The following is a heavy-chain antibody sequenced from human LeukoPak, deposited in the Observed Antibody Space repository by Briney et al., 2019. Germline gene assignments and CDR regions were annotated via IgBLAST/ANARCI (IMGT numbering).Heavy chain of an antibody. J-gene: IGHJ1*01. D-gene: IGHD1-14*01. V-gene: IGHV1-46*01. CDR3: ARALGASEC. Sequence: ASVKVSCKASGYTFTDYYIIWVRQAPGQGLEWMGIINPSGGNTKYAQKFQGRVSMTRDTSTGTVYMEMSSLRSEDTAVYFCARALGASECWGQGPWSPSPQ. CDR2: INPSGGNT. CDR1: GYTFTDYY.